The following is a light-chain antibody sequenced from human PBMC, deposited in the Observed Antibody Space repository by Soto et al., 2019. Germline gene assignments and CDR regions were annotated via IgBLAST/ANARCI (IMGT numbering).Light chain of an antibody. CDR3: LQYNTFPHT. CDR2: DAT. CDR1: QMIARW. J-gene: IGKJ2*01. Sequence: IQVTQSPSTLSASVGDTVTLTCRSSQMIARWLAWYQQKPGTASRLIIYDATSLQSGVPSRFSASASGTDFTLTISSLHPDDFATYYCLQYNTFPHTFGQGTKLEI. V-gene: IGKV1-5*01.